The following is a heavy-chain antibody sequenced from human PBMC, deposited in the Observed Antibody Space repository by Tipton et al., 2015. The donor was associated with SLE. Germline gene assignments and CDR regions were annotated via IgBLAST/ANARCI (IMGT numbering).Heavy chain of an antibody. V-gene: IGHV3-48*04. CDR2: ISSSTTAI. J-gene: IGHJ4*02. Sequence: SLRLSCSASGFNFSNYNMNWVRQAPGKGLEWVSYISSSTTAIYYADSVKGRFTISRDNAKNSLYLQMSSLRAEDTAVYYCARERGRWNYECDYWGQGTLVPVSS. CDR1: GFNFSNYN. CDR3: ARERGRWNYECDY. D-gene: IGHD1-7*01.